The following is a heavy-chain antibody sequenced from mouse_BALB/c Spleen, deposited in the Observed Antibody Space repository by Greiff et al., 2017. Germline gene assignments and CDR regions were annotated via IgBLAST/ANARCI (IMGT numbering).Heavy chain of an antibody. J-gene: IGHJ4*01. Sequence: EVKLQESGAELVKPGASVKLSCTASGFNIKDTYMHWVKQRPEQGLEWIGRIDPANGNTKYDPKFQGKATITADTSSNTAYLQLSSLTSEDTAVYYCARDHYGSSSYYYAMDYWGQGTSVTVSS. V-gene: IGHV14-3*02. D-gene: IGHD1-1*01. CDR2: IDPANGNT. CDR3: ARDHYGSSSYYYAMDY. CDR1: GFNIKDTY.